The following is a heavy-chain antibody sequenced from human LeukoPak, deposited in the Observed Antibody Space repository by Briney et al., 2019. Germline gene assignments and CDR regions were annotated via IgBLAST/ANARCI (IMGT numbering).Heavy chain of an antibody. J-gene: IGHJ3*02. Sequence: SETLSLTCTVSGGSISSYYWSWIRQPPGKGLEWIGYIYYSGSTNYNPSLKSRVTISVDTSKNQFSLKLSSVTAADTAVYYCARDEGDDYGDGGSDAFDIWGQGTMVTVSS. CDR3: ARDEGDDYGDGGSDAFDI. CDR1: GGSISSYY. D-gene: IGHD4-17*01. V-gene: IGHV4-59*12. CDR2: IYYSGST.